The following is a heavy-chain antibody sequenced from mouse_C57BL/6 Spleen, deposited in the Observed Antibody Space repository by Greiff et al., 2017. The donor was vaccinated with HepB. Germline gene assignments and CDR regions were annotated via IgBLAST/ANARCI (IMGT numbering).Heavy chain of an antibody. CDR2: IWSGGST. CDR3: AITATTVVAPFAY. J-gene: IGHJ3*01. D-gene: IGHD1-1*01. CDR1: GFSLTSYG. V-gene: IGHV2-2*01. Sequence: VQLVESGPGLVQPSQSLSITCTVSGFSLTSYGVHWVRQSPGKGLEWLGVIWSGGSTDYNAAFISSMSISKDNTKSQVFSKMNSLQADDTAIYYCAITATTVVAPFAYWGQGTLVTVSA.